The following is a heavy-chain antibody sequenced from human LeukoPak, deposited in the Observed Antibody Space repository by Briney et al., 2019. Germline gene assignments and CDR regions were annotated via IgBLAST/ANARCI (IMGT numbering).Heavy chain of an antibody. J-gene: IGHJ6*03. CDR1: GGSFSGYY. V-gene: IGHV4-34*01. CDR3: ARHSYYYDSSGYRFYMDV. CDR2: INHSGST. Sequence: SETLSLTCAVYGGSFSGYYWSWIRQPPGKGLEWIGEINHSGSTNYNPSLKSRVTISVDTSKNQFSLKLSSVTAADTAVYYCARHSYYYDSSGYRFYMDVWGKGTTVTISS. D-gene: IGHD3-22*01.